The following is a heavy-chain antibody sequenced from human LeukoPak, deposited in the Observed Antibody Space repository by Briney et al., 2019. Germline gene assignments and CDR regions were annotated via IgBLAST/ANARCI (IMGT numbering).Heavy chain of an antibody. CDR3: ARGRGYYYLD. V-gene: IGHV4-59*01. D-gene: IGHD3-22*01. Sequence: SETLSLTSTVSGGSISSYYWSWIRQPPGKGLEWIGYIYYGGSTNYNPSLKSRVTISVDTSKNQFSLKLSSVTAADTAVYYCARGRGYYYLDWGQGTLVTVSS. J-gene: IGHJ4*02. CDR2: IYYGGST. CDR1: GGSISSYY.